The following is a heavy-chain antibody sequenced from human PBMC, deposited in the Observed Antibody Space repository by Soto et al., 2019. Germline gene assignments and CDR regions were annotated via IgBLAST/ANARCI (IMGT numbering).Heavy chain of an antibody. CDR3: ARTGVRASHYYYYGMDV. J-gene: IGHJ6*02. V-gene: IGHV1-69*13. CDR2: IIPIFGTA. CDR1: GGTFSSYA. D-gene: IGHD1-1*01. Sequence: AASVKVSCKASGGTFSSYAISWVRQAPGQGLEWMGGIIPIFGTANYAQKFQGRVTITADESTSTAYMELSSLRSEDTTVYYCARTGVRASHYYYYGMDVWGQGTTVTVSS.